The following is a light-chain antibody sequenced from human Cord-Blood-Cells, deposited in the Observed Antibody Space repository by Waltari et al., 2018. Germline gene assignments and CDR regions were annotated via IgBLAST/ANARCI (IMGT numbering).Light chain of an antibody. J-gene: IGKJ4*01. CDR3: QQRSNWPLT. Sequence: IVLTQSPATLSLSPGERATLSCRASQGVSSHLAWYHQQPGQSPWLLIYDASTTATCIPGRFSGSGSGTDFTLTISSLEPEDFAVYYCQQRSNWPLTFGGGTKVEIK. CDR1: QGVSSH. V-gene: IGKV3-11*01. CDR2: DAS.